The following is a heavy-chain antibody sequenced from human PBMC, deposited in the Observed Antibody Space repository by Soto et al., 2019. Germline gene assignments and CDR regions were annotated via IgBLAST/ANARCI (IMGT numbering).Heavy chain of an antibody. CDR3: AREIGGGGSIAARPKGMDV. J-gene: IGHJ6*02. Sequence: EVQLVESGGGLVQPGGSLRLSCAASGFTFSSYWMSWVRQAPGKGLEWVANIKQDGSEKYYVDSVKGRFTISRDNAKNSLYLQMNSLRAEDTAVYYCAREIGGGGSIAARPKGMDVWGQGTTVTVSS. V-gene: IGHV3-7*01. CDR1: GFTFSSYW. D-gene: IGHD6-6*01. CDR2: IKQDGSEK.